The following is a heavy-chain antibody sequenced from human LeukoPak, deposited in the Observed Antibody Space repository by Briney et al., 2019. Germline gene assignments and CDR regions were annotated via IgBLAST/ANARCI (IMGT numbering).Heavy chain of an antibody. Sequence: ASVEVSCKASGYTFTSYDINWVRQATGQGLEWMGWMNPNSGNTGYAQKFQGRVTITRNTSISTAYMELSSLRSEDTAVYYCARALYDFWSGYYPYYYYYMDVWGKGTTVTVSS. V-gene: IGHV1-8*03. CDR3: ARALYDFWSGYYPYYYYYMDV. CDR2: MNPNSGNT. D-gene: IGHD3-3*01. CDR1: GYTFTSYD. J-gene: IGHJ6*03.